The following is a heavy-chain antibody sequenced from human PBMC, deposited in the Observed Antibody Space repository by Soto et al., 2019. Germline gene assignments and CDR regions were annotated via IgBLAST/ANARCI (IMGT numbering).Heavy chain of an antibody. D-gene: IGHD4-17*01. V-gene: IGHV4-39*01. J-gene: IGHJ6*03. CDR3: ARHGAGTDGDYDGYYYYMDV. CDR1: GGSISSSSYY. Sequence: SETLSLTCTVSGGSISSSSYYWGWIRQPPGKGLEWIGSIYYSGSTYYNPSLKSRVTISVDTSKNQFSLKLSSVTAADTAVYYCARHGAGTDGDYDGYYYYMDVWGKGTTVTVSS. CDR2: IYYSGST.